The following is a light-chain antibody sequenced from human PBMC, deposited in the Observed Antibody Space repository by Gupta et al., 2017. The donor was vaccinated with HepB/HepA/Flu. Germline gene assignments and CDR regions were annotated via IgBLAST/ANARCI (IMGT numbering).Light chain of an antibody. V-gene: IGKV3-15*01. CDR3: QQHNNWPTWT. CDR2: RAS. CDR1: QTVLSN. J-gene: IGKJ1*01. Sequence: EIVMTQSPDTLSVSPGERATLSCRASQTVLSNLAWYQHKPGQAPRLLIYRASIRATGIPDRFSGSGSGREFTLTISSRQSEDFAVYYCQQHNNWPTWTFGQGTKVEIK.